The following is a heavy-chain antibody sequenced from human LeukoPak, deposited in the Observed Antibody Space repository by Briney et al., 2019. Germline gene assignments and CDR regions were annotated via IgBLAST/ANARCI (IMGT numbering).Heavy chain of an antibody. CDR3: ARDDHSSGWFLDYYYYYMDV. D-gene: IGHD6-19*01. J-gene: IGHJ6*03. CDR2: INTNTGNP. Sequence: ASVKVSCKASGYTFTGYYMHWVRQAPGQGLEWMGWINTNTGNPTYAQGFTGRFVFSLDTSVSTAYLQISSLKAEDTAVYYCARDDHSSGWFLDYYYYYMDVWGKGTTVTVSS. V-gene: IGHV7-4-1*02. CDR1: GYTFTGYY.